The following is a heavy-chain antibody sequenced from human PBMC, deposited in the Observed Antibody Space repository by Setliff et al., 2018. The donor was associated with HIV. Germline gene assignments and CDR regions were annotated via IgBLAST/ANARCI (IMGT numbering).Heavy chain of an antibody. Sequence: PGGSLRLSCVASGFTFKDFAMYWVRQAPGKGLEWVSAISYDGSRIHYADSVKGRFTISRDNSKNTLYLQVNSLRPEDTAVYHCASARIPTGGTSTSLDYWGQGTLVTSPQ. D-gene: IGHD1-1*01. CDR2: ISYDGSRI. J-gene: IGHJ4*02. CDR3: ASARIPTGGTSTSLDY. V-gene: IGHV3-30*03. CDR1: GFTFKDFA.